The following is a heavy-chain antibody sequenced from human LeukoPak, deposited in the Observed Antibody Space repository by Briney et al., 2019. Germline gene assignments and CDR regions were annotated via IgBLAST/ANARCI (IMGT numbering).Heavy chain of an antibody. D-gene: IGHD5-24*01. V-gene: IGHV3-7*03. CDR3: AKGPGMATVKRYLDY. CDR2: IKQDGSEK. J-gene: IGHJ4*02. CDR1: GFTFNNYA. Sequence: GGSLRLSCAASGFTFNNYAMHWVRQAPGKGLEWVANIKQDGSEKYYADSVKGRFTISRDNAKNSLYLQMNSLRAEDTALYYCAKGPGMATVKRYLDYWGQGTLVTVSS.